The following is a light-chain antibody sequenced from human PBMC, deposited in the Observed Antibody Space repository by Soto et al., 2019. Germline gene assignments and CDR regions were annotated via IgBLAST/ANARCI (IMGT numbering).Light chain of an antibody. Sequence: QSSLTQPASVSGSPGQSITISCPGTSSDVGTYNYVSCYQHHPGKAPKLIIYEVSNRPSGVSNRFSGSKSGSTASLTISGLQAEDEADYHCTSYTRDTALVFGTGTKVTVL. CDR1: SSDVGTYNY. V-gene: IGLV2-14*01. CDR3: TSYTRDTALV. J-gene: IGLJ1*01. CDR2: EVS.